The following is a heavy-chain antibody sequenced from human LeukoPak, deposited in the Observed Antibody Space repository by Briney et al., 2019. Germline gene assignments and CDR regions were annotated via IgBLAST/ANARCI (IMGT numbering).Heavy chain of an antibody. D-gene: IGHD2-15*01. CDR2: IIPIFGTA. CDR3: ARDFDCSGGSCYKGFDY. CDR1: GGTFSSYA. V-gene: IGHV1-69*13. Sequence: ASVKVSCKASGGTFSSYAISWVRQAPGQGLEWMGGIIPIFGTANYAQKFQGRVTITADESTSTAYMELSSLRSEDTAVYYCARDFDCSGGSCYKGFDYWGQGTLVTVSS. J-gene: IGHJ4*02.